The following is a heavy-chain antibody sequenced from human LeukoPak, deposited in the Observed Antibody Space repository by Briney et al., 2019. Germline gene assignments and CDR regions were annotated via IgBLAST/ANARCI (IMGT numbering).Heavy chain of an antibody. V-gene: IGHV3-48*03. Sequence: PGGSLRLSCAASGFTFSSYEMNWVRQAPGKGLEWVSYISSSGSTIYYADSVKGRFTISRDNAKNSLYLQMNSLRAEDTAVYYCARDRFYDSSGYYPVGYNYWGQGTLVTVSS. D-gene: IGHD3-22*01. CDR2: ISSSGSTI. CDR3: ARDRFYDSSGYYPVGYNY. J-gene: IGHJ4*02. CDR1: GFTFSSYE.